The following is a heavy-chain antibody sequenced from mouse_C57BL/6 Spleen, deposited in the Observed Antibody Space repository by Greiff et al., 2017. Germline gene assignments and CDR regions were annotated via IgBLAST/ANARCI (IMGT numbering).Heavy chain of an antibody. V-gene: IGHV1-80*01. D-gene: IGHD1-1*01. CDR1: GYAFSSYW. J-gene: IGHJ2*01. Sequence: QVQLQQSGAELVQPGASVKISCKASGYAFSSYWMNWVKQRPGKGLEWIGQIYPGDGDTTYNGQFKGKATLTADKSSSTAYMQHRSLTSVDSAVYFGARAPISLYYGSSDGYFDDWGQGTTLTVSS. CDR3: ARAPISLYYGSSDGYFDD. CDR2: IYPGDGDT.